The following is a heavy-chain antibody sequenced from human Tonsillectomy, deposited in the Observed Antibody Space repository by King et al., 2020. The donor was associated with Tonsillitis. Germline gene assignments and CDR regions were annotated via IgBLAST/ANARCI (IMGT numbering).Heavy chain of an antibody. CDR1: GFTFSGSA. J-gene: IGHJ6*02. V-gene: IGHV3-73*02. CDR2: IRSKANNYAT. D-gene: IGHD2-8*01. CDR3: TRLETYCSNGVCYNYYYYGMDV. Sequence: VQLVESGGGLVQPGGSLKLSCAASGFTFSGSAMHWVRQASGKGLEWVGRIRSKANNYATAYAASVKGRFTISRDDSKNMAYLQMNSLKTEDTAVYYCTRLETYCSNGVCYNYYYYGMDVWGQGTTVTVSS.